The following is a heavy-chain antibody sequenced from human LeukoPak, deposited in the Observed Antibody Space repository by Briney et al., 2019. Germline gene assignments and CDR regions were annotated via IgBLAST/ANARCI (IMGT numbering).Heavy chain of an antibody. D-gene: IGHD3-22*01. CDR2: IFYTGNT. Sequence: PSETLSLTCTVSGGSILDSTYYWASIRQPPGQGLEWIATIFYTGNTHYNPSLKSRVTMSVDTVKNQFSLNLNSVTAADTAVYYCARQSSGYYYGWFDPWGQGTLVTVSS. V-gene: IGHV4-39*01. CDR1: GGSILDSTYY. J-gene: IGHJ5*02. CDR3: ARQSSGYYYGWFDP.